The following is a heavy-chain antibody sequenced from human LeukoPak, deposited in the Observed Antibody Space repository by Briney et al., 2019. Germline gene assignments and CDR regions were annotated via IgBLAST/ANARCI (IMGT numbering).Heavy chain of an antibody. CDR2: IYSGGST. Sequence: GGSLRLSCAASGFSVSSNYMSWVRQAPGKGLEWVSVIYSGGSTNYADSVKGRFTISRDNSKNTLYLQMNSLRAEDTAVYYCARTPMFYFYGMDVWGRGTTVTVSS. D-gene: IGHD2-15*01. V-gene: IGHV3-53*01. CDR1: GFSVSSNY. J-gene: IGHJ6*02. CDR3: ARTPMFYFYGMDV.